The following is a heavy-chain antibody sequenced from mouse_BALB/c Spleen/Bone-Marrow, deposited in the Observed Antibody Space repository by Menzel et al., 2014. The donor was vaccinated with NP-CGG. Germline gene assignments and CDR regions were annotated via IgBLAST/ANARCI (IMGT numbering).Heavy chain of an antibody. CDR1: GFTFSDIY. D-gene: IGHD1-1*02. V-gene: IGHV7-1*02. CDR3: ARDGGYGRDN. CDR2: SRSKPNDYTT. Sequence: EVKLMESGGGLVQPGGSLRLSCATSGFTFSDIYMEWVRQPPGKRLEWIATSRSKPNDYTTEYSVSVKGRFFVSRDTSQSILYLQMNALRAEDTAIYYCARDGGYGRDNWGQGTTLTVSS. J-gene: IGHJ2*01.